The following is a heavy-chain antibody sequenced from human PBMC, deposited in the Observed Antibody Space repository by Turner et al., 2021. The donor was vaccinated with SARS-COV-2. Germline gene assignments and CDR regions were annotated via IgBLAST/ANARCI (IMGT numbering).Heavy chain of an antibody. CDR2: ISYDGSNK. Sequence: QVQLVESGGGVVQPGRSLSLSCPASGFTFSSYAMNWVRQAPGKGLEWVAVISYDGSNKYYADSVKGRFTISRDNSKNTLYLQMNSLRAEDTAVYYCAGIQSYDRSDYYGMDVWGQGTTVTVSS. J-gene: IGHJ6*02. D-gene: IGHD3-22*01. CDR1: GFTFSSYA. CDR3: AGIQSYDRSDYYGMDV. V-gene: IGHV3-30-3*01.